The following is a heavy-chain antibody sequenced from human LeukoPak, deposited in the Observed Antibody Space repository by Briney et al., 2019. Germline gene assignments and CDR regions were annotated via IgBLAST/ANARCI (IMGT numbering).Heavy chain of an antibody. CDR1: GFTFSSYA. CDR3: AKSIGGWAHHFDY. D-gene: IGHD6-19*01. CDR2: ISGSGGST. V-gene: IGHV3-23*01. J-gene: IGHJ4*02. Sequence: GGSLRLSCAASGFTFSSYAMSWVRQAPGKGLEWVSAISGSGGSTYYADSVKGRFTISRENPKNTVYLQMNSLRAEDTALYYCAKSIGGWAHHFDYWGQGTLVTVSS.